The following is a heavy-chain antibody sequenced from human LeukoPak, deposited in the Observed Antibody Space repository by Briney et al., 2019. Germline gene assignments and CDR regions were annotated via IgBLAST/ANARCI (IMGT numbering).Heavy chain of an antibody. CDR1: GFTFSSHA. Sequence: GRSLRLSCAASGFTFSSHAMHWVRQAPGKGLEWVAVISYDGSNKYYVDSVKGRFTISRDNSKNTLYLQMNSLRAEDTAVYYCARGSSSSTHYFDYWGQGTLVTVSS. CDR2: ISYDGSNK. V-gene: IGHV3-30*04. J-gene: IGHJ4*02. D-gene: IGHD6-6*01. CDR3: ARGSSSSTHYFDY.